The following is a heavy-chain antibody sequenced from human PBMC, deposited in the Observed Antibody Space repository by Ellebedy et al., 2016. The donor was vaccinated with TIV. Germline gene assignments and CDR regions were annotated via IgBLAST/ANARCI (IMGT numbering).Heavy chain of an antibody. Sequence: GPFTISRDNSKNTLSLQMNSLRVEDTAVYFCARDSLDIVPPEPFDYWGQGTPVTVSS. J-gene: IGHJ4*02. CDR3: ARDSLDIVPPEPFDY. D-gene: IGHD5-12*01. V-gene: IGHV3-30*07.